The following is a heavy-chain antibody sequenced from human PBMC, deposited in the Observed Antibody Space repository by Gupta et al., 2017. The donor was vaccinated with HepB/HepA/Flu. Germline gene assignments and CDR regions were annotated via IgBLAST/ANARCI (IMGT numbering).Heavy chain of an antibody. CDR1: GGSFSGYY. CDR2: INHSGST. CDR3: ARGRKRLTKDIVVVPAAIRSRSPDYGWFDP. Sequence: QVQLQQWGAGLLTPSETLSLTCAVYGGSFSGYYWSWIRHPPGQGREWIGEINHSGSTNYNPSLKSRVTISVDTSKNQFSLKLSSVTAADTAVYYCARGRKRLTKDIVVVPAAIRSRSPDYGWFDPWGQGTLVTVSS. V-gene: IGHV4-34*01. J-gene: IGHJ5*02. D-gene: IGHD2-2*02.